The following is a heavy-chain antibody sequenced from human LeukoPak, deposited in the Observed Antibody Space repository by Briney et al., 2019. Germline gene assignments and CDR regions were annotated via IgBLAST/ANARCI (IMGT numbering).Heavy chain of an antibody. CDR2: IRIDETDK. CDR3: AKDYASYYMDV. V-gene: IGHV3-30*02. J-gene: IGHJ6*03. CDR1: GFTFSTYD. Sequence: AGVSLILSCAASGFTFSTYDMHWVRQAPGKGLEWVALIRIDETDKYYADSVKGRFIISRDNSINTLYLQMSSLGGEDTAVYYCAKDYASYYMDVWGKGTTVTVSS. D-gene: IGHD2-2*01.